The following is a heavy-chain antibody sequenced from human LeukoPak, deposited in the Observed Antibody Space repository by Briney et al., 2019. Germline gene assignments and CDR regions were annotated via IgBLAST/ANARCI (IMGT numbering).Heavy chain of an antibody. J-gene: IGHJ4*02. V-gene: IGHV3-48*01. Sequence: GGSLRLSCAASGFTFSSYSMNWVRQAPGKGPEWVSYISSSSSTIYYADSVKGRFTISRDNAKNSLYLQMNSLRAEDTAVYYCARDDYYDSSGYFDYWGQGTLVTVSS. D-gene: IGHD3-22*01. CDR2: ISSSSSTI. CDR3: ARDDYYDSSGYFDY. CDR1: GFTFSSYS.